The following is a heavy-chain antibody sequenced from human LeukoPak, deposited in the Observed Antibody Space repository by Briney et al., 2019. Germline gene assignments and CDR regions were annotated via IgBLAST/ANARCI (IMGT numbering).Heavy chain of an antibody. Sequence: GRSLRLSCAASGFTFDDYAMHWVQQAPGKGLECVSGISWNSGSTGYADSVKGRFTISRNNAKNSLYLQMNSLRAEDTALYYCATRGYQLLSGYYYYYMDVWGKGTTVTVSS. V-gene: IGHV3-9*01. CDR3: ATRGYQLLSGYYYYYMDV. CDR1: GFTFDDYA. J-gene: IGHJ6*03. CDR2: ISWNSGST. D-gene: IGHD2-2*01.